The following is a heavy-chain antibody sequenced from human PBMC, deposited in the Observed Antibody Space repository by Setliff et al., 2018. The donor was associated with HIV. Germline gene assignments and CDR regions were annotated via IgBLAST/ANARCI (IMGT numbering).Heavy chain of an antibody. CDR1: GYTFTSYY. V-gene: IGHV1-46*01. D-gene: IGHD4-17*01. CDR2: SYPSDGRT. CDR3: ARTVNDYGDYYFDY. Sequence: GASVKVSCKASGYTFTSYYLHWLRQAPGQGLEWMGISYPSDGRTQYAQKFQGRVTMTRDTSTSTAYMELSSLRSEDTAVYYCARTVNDYGDYYFDYWGQGTLVTVSS. J-gene: IGHJ4*02.